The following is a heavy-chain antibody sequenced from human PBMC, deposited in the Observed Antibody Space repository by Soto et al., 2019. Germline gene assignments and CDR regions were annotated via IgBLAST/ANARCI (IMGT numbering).Heavy chain of an antibody. Sequence: GGSLRLSCAASGFPFSAYTMIWVRQAPGKGLEWVSSVTYSGTTTYYADSVKGRFTISRDNSKNNLYLQMNSLRVEDTDVYFCAKEGGDGSIWVPFDSWGQGTLVTVSS. D-gene: IGHD6-13*01. CDR2: VTYSGTTT. J-gene: IGHJ4*02. CDR3: AKEGGDGSIWVPFDS. V-gene: IGHV3-23*01. CDR1: GFPFSAYT.